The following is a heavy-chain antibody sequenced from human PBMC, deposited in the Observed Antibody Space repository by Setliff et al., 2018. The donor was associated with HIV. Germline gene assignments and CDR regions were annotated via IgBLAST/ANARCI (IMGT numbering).Heavy chain of an antibody. V-gene: IGHV4-39*02. CDR1: GGSISSSSYY. Sequence: PSETLSLTCTVSGGSISSSSYYWGWIRQPPGKGLEWIGSIYYSGSTYYNPSLKSRVTISVDTSKNQFSLRLTSVAAADTASYYCVRASHMTPGNLLHSTGPYYSYYMDVWGRGTTVTVSS. CDR2: IYYSGST. D-gene: IGHD4-4*01. CDR3: VRASHMTPGNLLHSTGPYYSYYMDV. J-gene: IGHJ6*03.